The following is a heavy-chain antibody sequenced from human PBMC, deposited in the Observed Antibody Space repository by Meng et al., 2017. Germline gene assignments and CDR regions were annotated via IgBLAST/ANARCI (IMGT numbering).Heavy chain of an antibody. Sequence: GESLKISCAASGFTFSSYGMHWVRQAPGKGLEWVAVIWYDGSNKYYADSVKGRFTISRDNSKNTLYLQMNSLRAEDAAVYYCARGRCPSYARYSSLWFDPWGQGTLVTVSS. CDR2: IWYDGSNK. J-gene: IGHJ5*02. CDR3: ARGRCPSYARYSSLWFDP. D-gene: IGHD6-19*01. V-gene: IGHV3-33*01. CDR1: GFTFSSYG.